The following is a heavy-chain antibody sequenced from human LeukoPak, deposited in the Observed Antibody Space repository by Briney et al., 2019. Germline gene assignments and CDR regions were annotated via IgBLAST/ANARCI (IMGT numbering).Heavy chain of an antibody. CDR1: GYTFTSYY. Sequence: ASVKVPCKASGYTFTSYYMHWVRQAPGQGLEWMGIINPSGGSTSYAQKFQGRVTMTRDTSTSTVYMELSSLRSEDTAVYYCARATWERYFDWLSKPDNWFDPWGQGTLVTVSS. CDR2: INPSGGST. J-gene: IGHJ5*02. V-gene: IGHV1-46*01. D-gene: IGHD3-9*01. CDR3: ARATWERYFDWLSKPDNWFDP.